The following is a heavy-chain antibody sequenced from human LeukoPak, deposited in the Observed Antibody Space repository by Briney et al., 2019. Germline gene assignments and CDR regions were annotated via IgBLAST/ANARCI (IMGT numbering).Heavy chain of an antibody. Sequence: GGSLRLSCAASGFTFSSYAMSWVRQAPGKGLEWVSAISGSGGSTYYADSVKGRFTISRDNSKNTLYLQTNSLRAEDTAVYYCAKRLAIVVVPAAPRKDYWGQGTLVTVSS. CDR3: AKRLAIVVVPAAPRKDY. V-gene: IGHV3-23*01. D-gene: IGHD2-2*01. CDR1: GFTFSSYA. J-gene: IGHJ4*02. CDR2: ISGSGGST.